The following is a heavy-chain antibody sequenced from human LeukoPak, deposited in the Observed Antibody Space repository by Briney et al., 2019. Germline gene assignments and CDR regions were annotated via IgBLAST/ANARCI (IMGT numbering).Heavy chain of an antibody. CDR3: AKALYGSEMDV. D-gene: IGHD3-10*01. Sequence: GRSLRLSCAASGFIFQDYAMHWGRQAPGKGLEWGSGISWNSGSIGYADSVKGRFTISRDNAKNSLYLQMNSLRADDTALYYCAKALYGSEMDVWGQGTTVIVSS. CDR2: ISWNSGSI. J-gene: IGHJ6*02. V-gene: IGHV3-9*01. CDR1: GFIFQDYA.